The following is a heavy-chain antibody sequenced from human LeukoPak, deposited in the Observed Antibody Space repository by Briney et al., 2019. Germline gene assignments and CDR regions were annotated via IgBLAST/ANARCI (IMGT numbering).Heavy chain of an antibody. CDR1: GFTFSSYA. V-gene: IGHV3-23*01. CDR3: AKGVRRSSDYSSPVDY. CDR2: ISGSGGST. Sequence: GGSLRLSCAASGFTFSSYAMSWGRQAPGKGLEWGSAISGSGGSTYYADSVKGRFTISRDNSRNTLYLQMNSLRAEDTAVYYCAKGVRRSSDYSSPVDYWAREPWSPSPQ. J-gene: IGHJ4*02. D-gene: IGHD3-22*01.